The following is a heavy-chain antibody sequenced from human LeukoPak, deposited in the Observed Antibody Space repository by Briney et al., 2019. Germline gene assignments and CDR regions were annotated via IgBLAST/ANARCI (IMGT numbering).Heavy chain of an antibody. Sequence: PGGSLRLSCAASGFIFSNSAMHWVRQAPGKGLEWVAVISYDGSNKYYADSVKGRFTISRDNSKNTLYLQMNSLRAEDTAVYYCAKDIEEWLVKGGGCFDYWGQGTLVTVS. V-gene: IGHV3-30*18. CDR1: GFIFSNSA. D-gene: IGHD6-19*01. J-gene: IGHJ4*02. CDR3: AKDIEEWLVKGGGCFDY. CDR2: ISYDGSNK.